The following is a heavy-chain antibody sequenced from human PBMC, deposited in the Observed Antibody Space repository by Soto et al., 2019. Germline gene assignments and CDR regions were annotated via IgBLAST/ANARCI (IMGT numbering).Heavy chain of an antibody. J-gene: IGHJ3*01. CDR1: GFTFRSYW. D-gene: IGHD3-22*01. CDR3: TSLHYYDSSGDRNLWDAFDV. Sequence: PGGSLRLSCAAFGFTFRSYWMHWVRQAPGKGLVWVSRINSDGRSPSYTHSVKGRSTISRDNAKNTLYLQMTSLRAEDPPVNNCTSLHYYDSSGDRNLWDAFDVWGQGTMVTVSS. V-gene: IGHV3-74*01. CDR2: INSDGRSP.